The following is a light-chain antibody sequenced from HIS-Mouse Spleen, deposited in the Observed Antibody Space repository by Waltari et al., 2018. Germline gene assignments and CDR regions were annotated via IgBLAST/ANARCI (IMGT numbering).Light chain of an antibody. CDR3: SSYTSSSTLWV. CDR2: EVS. V-gene: IGLV2-14*01. Sequence: QSALTQPASVSGSPGQSITIPCTGTSSDVGGYNYASWYQKHPGKAPKLMIYEVSNRPSGVSNRFSGSKSGNTASLTISGLQAEDEADYYCSSYTSSSTLWVFGGGTKLTVL. J-gene: IGLJ3*02. CDR1: SSDVGGYNY.